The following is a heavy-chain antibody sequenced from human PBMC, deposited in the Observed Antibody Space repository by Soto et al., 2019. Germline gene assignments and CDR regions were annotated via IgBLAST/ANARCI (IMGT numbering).Heavy chain of an antibody. CDR3: VKDQAARPSLFDY. CDR1: GFTFSSYA. Sequence: GGSLRLSCAASGFTFSSYAMSWVRQAPGKGLEWVSAISGSGGSTYYADSVKGRFTISRDNSKNTLYLQMNSLRAEDTAVYYCVKDQAARPSLFDYWGQGTLVTVSS. V-gene: IGHV3-23*01. D-gene: IGHD6-6*01. CDR2: ISGSGGST. J-gene: IGHJ4*02.